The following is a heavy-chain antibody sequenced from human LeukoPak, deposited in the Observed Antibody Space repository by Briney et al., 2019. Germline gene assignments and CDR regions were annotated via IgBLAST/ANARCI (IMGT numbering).Heavy chain of an antibody. CDR3: ARSTIFGVVRSFMDV. CDR1: RFPFSNYG. D-gene: IGHD3-3*01. Sequence: GGSLRLSCAASRFPFSNYGLHWVRQTPGKGLEWVAVVWYDGTKKYYADSVKGRFTISRDNSKNTLYLQMNSLRAEDTAVYYCARSTIFGVVRSFMDVWGQGTTVIVSS. V-gene: IGHV3-33*01. J-gene: IGHJ6*02. CDR2: VWYDGTKK.